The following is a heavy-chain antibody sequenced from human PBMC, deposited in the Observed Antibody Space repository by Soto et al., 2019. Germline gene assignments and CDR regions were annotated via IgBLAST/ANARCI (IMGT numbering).Heavy chain of an antibody. Sequence: GGSLRLSCAVSGLTFSNYNLNWVRQAPGKGLEWVSFISASTIYMYYADSVKGRFTVSRDNARNSVYLQMNSLRAEDTAVYYCARGTRFDKAGLEWLFSAQPYYFDYWGQGTLVTVSS. D-gene: IGHD3-3*01. CDR2: ISASTIYM. V-gene: IGHV3-21*01. CDR3: ARGTRFDKAGLEWLFSAQPYYFDY. CDR1: GLTFSNYN. J-gene: IGHJ4*02.